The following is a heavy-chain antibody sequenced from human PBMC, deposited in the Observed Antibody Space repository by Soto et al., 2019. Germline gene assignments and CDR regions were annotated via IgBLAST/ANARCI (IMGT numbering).Heavy chain of an antibody. Sequence: GESLKISCKGSGYSFTSYWIGWVRQMPGKGLEWMGIIYPGDSDTRYSPSFQGQVTISADKSISTAYLQWSSLKASDTAMYYCASSSSALYSYGSYYFDYWGQGTLVTVSS. V-gene: IGHV5-51*01. D-gene: IGHD5-18*01. CDR2: IYPGDSDT. CDR3: ASSSSALYSYGSYYFDY. J-gene: IGHJ4*02. CDR1: GYSFTSYW.